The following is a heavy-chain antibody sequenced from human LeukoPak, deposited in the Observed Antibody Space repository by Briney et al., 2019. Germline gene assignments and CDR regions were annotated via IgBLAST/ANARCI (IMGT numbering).Heavy chain of an antibody. Sequence: SETLSLTCTVFGGSFTDYFRTWIRHSPRKGLEWIGEINDYTGDTNYNPSLNSRVSISLEKSKNQFSLELRSVAAADTAVYYCARGRIAKIVVVHSFSYGMDVWGQGTTVTVSS. CDR1: GGSFTDYF. V-gene: IGHV4-34*01. CDR2: INDYTGDT. J-gene: IGHJ6*02. D-gene: IGHD3-22*01. CDR3: ARGRIAKIVVVHSFSYGMDV.